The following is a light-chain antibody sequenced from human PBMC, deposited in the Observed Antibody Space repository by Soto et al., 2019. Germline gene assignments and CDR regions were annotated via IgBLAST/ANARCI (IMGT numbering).Light chain of an antibody. J-gene: IGKJ1*01. CDR3: QQYGSSPRKT. V-gene: IGKV3-20*01. Sequence: EIVLTQSPGTLSLSPGERATLSCRASQSVSSSYLAWYQQKPGQAPRLLIYGASSRATGIPDRFSGSGSGTDFTLTISRLEPEDFAVCYCQQYGSSPRKTFGQGTKVEIK. CDR2: GAS. CDR1: QSVSSSY.